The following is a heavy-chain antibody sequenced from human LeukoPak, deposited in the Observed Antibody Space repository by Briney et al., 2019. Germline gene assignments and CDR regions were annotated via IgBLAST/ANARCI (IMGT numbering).Heavy chain of an antibody. CDR2: TRSDGGDK. V-gene: IGHV3-30*02. CDR1: AFSFTTSW. D-gene: IGHD2-15*01. J-gene: IGHJ4*02. CDR3: AQDHCSGGRCSGNPGY. Sequence: GGSLRLSCAASAFSFTTSWMIWVRQAPGKGLEWVAFTRSDGGDKRYADSVKGRFTISRDNSKNTLYLQLNSLRAEDTAVYYCAQDHCSGGRCSGNPGYWGQGTLVTVSS.